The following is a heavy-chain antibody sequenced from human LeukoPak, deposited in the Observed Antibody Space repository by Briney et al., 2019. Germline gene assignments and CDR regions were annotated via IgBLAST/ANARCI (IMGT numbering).Heavy chain of an antibody. D-gene: IGHD2-21*02. V-gene: IGHV4-39*02. CDR2: IYYSGST. Sequence: SETPSLTCTVSGTSMINSHYWGWIRQSPGKGLEWIGSIYYSGSTFYNPSLRSRITISVDTSKNHFSLELRSVTAADTAIYYCARNMTAITRLDVFDLWGPGTMVTVSS. J-gene: IGHJ3*01. CDR3: ARNMTAITRLDVFDL. CDR1: GTSMINSHY.